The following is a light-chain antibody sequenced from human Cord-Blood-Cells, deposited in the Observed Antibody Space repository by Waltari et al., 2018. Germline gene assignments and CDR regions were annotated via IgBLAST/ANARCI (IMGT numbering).Light chain of an antibody. CDR2: EGS. J-gene: IGLJ1*01. CDR3: CSYAGSSTFHYV. Sequence: QSALTQPTSVSGSPGQSITISCTGTSSDVGSSNLVSWYQQHPGKAPKLMIYEGSKRPSGVSNRFSGSKSGNTASLTISGLQAEDEADYYCCSYAGSSTFHYVFGTGTKVTVL. CDR1: SSDVGSSNL. V-gene: IGLV2-23*01.